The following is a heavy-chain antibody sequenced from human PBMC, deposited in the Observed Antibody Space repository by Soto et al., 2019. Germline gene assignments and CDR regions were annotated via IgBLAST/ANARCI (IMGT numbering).Heavy chain of an antibody. CDR1: GFTFSDYY. Sequence: QVQLVESGGGLVKPGGSLRLSCAASGFTFSDYYMSWIRQAPGKGLEWGSYISSSGSTIYYADSVKGRFTISRDNAKNSLYLQMNSLRAEDTAVYYCARSAELWFGELLWGAFDIWGQGTMVTVSS. CDR2: ISSSGSTI. D-gene: IGHD3-10*01. J-gene: IGHJ3*02. CDR3: ARSAELWFGELLWGAFDI. V-gene: IGHV3-11*01.